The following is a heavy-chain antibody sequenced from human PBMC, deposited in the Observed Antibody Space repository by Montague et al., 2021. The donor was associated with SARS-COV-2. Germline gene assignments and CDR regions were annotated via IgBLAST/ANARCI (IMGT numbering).Heavy chain of an antibody. CDR2: IKQDGSEK. CDR1: GFTFSSYG. CDR3: ARKSSSWYVRYYYYYGMDV. Sequence: SLRLSCAASGFTFSSYGMSWVRQAPGKGLEWVANIKQDGSEKYYVDSVKGRFTISRDNAKNTLYLQMNSLRAEDTAVYYCARKSSSWYVRYYYYYGMDVWGQGTTVTVSS. V-gene: IGHV3-7*01. J-gene: IGHJ6*02. D-gene: IGHD6-13*01.